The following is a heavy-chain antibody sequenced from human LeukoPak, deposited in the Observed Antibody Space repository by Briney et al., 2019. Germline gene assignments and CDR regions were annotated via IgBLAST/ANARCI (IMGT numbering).Heavy chain of an antibody. CDR3: ARDASGYALYFDY. J-gene: IGHJ4*02. V-gene: IGHV3-7*01. Sequence: GGSLRHSSAAPGFTFSTYWMSWVRQAPGKGLEWVSNIKQDGSEKYYVDSVKGRFTISRDNAKKSLYLQMNSLRAEDTAVYYCARDASGYALYFDYWGQGTLVTVSS. CDR2: IKQDGSEK. D-gene: IGHD5-12*01. CDR1: GFTFSTYW.